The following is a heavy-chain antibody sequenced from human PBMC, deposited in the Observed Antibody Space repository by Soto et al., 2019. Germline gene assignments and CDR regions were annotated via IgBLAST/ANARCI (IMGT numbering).Heavy chain of an antibody. Sequence: GASVKVSCKASGYTFTSYYMHWVRQAPGQGLEWMGIINPSGGSTSYAQKFQGRVTMTRDTSTSTVYMELSSLRSEDTAVYYCARVFSPMKEYSSSWYNYWGQGTLVTVSS. J-gene: IGHJ4*02. CDR1: GYTFTSYY. V-gene: IGHV1-46*01. D-gene: IGHD6-13*01. CDR3: ARVFSPMKEYSSSWYNY. CDR2: INPSGGST.